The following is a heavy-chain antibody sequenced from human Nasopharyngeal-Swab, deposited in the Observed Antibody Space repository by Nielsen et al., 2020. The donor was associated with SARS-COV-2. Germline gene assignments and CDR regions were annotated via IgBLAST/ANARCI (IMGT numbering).Heavy chain of an antibody. D-gene: IGHD2-15*01. CDR1: GFTFSSYA. J-gene: IGHJ3*02. Sequence: GESLKISCSASGFTFSSYAMHWVRQAPGKGLEYVSAISSNGGSTYYADSVKGRFTISRDNSKNTLYLQMSSLRAEDTAVYYCVSRYCSGGSCYSVWVAFDIWGQGTMVTVSS. CDR2: ISSNGGST. CDR3: VSRYCSGGSCYSVWVAFDI. V-gene: IGHV3-64D*06.